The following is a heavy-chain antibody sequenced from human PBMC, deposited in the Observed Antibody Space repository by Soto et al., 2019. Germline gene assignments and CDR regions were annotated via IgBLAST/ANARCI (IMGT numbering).Heavy chain of an antibody. V-gene: IGHV3-33*01. CDR2: IWYDGSNK. D-gene: IGHD5-18*01. CDR1: GFTFSSYG. Sequence: QVQLVESGGGVVQPGRSLRLSCAASGFTFSSYGMHWVRQAPGKGLEWVAVIWYDGSNKYYADSVKGRFTISRDNSKNKLYLQMNSRRAEDTAVYYCARDRGYGPFDYWGQGTLVTVSS. CDR3: ARDRGYGPFDY. J-gene: IGHJ4*02.